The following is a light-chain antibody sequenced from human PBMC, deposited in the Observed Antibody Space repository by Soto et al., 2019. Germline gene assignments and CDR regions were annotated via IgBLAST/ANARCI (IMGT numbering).Light chain of an antibody. V-gene: IGKV3-15*01. CDR3: QQVNNYPIT. J-gene: IGKJ5*01. CDR1: QSVSSN. CDR2: GAS. Sequence: EIVMTQSPATLSVSPGERATLSCRASQSVSSNLAWYQQKPGQAPRLLIYGASTRATGIPARFSGSQSGTEFTLTISSLQPEDFATYYCQQVNNYPITFGQGTRLEIK.